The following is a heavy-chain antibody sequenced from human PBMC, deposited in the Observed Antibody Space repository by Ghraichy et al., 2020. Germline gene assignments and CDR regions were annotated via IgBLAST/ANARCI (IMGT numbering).Heavy chain of an antibody. Sequence: GGSLRLSCAASGFTFSSYAMSWVRQAPGKGLEWVSAIIGSGGSTYYAASVKGRFTISGDNSKNTLYLQMNSLRAEDTAVYYCAKVVAVSPTFDCWGQGTPVTVSA. D-gene: IGHD3-22*01. J-gene: IGHJ4*02. CDR1: GFTFSSYA. CDR3: AKVVAVSPTFDC. V-gene: IGHV3-23*01. CDR2: IIGSGGST.